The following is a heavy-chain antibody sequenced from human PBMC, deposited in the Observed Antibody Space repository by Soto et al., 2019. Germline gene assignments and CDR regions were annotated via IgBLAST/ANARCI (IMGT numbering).Heavy chain of an antibody. V-gene: IGHV1-69*04. J-gene: IGHJ5*02. D-gene: IGHD1-1*01. CDR1: GGTFSSYT. CDR2: IIPILGIA. CDR3: ARDERCNWNDINWFDP. Sequence: ASVKVSCKASGGTFSSYTISWVRQAPGQGLEWMGRIIPILGIANYAQKFQGRVTITADKSTSTAYMELSSLRSEDTAVYYCARDERCNWNDINWFDPRGQGTLVTVSS.